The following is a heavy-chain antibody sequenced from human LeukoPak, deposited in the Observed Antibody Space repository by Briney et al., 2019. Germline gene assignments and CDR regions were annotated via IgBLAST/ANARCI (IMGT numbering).Heavy chain of an antibody. J-gene: IGHJ3*02. V-gene: IGHV4-30-2*01. D-gene: IGHD4-17*01. CDR1: GGSISSGGYS. Sequence: PSETLSLTCAVSGGSISSGGYSWSWIRQPPGKGLEWIGYIYHSGSTYYNPSLKSRVTISVDRSKNQFSLKLSSVTAADTAVYYCARYSNGDSDAFDIWGQGTMVTVSS. CDR3: ARYSNGDSDAFDI. CDR2: IYHSGST.